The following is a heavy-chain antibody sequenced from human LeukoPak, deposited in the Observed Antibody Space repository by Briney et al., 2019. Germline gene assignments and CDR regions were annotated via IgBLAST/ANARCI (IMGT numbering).Heavy chain of an antibody. CDR2: INPNSGGT. J-gene: IGHJ3*02. CDR3: AAVEYGWEYQLPSI. D-gene: IGHD2-2*01. V-gene: IGHV1-2*06. Sequence: GASVKVSCKASGYTFTGYYMHWVRQAPGQGLEWMGRINPNSGGTNYAQKFQGRVTMTRDTSISTAYMELSRLRSDDTAVYYCAAVEYGWEYQLPSIWGQGTMVTVSS. CDR1: GYTFTGYY.